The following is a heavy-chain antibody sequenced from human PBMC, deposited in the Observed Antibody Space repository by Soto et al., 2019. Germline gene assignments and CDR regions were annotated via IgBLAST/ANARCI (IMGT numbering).Heavy chain of an antibody. CDR1: DFTFSNAW. D-gene: IGHD2-2*01. Sequence: PLRLSCTASDFTFSNAWMNWVLKNPFKLLEFFCRIKSKTYGGTTDYAAPVKGRFTISRDDSKNTLYLQMNSLKTEDTAVYYCTTDSRDIVLVPAATQVENGGQGTLVTVSS. CDR3: TTDSRDIVLVPAATQVEN. J-gene: IGHJ4*02. V-gene: IGHV3-15*07. CDR2: IKSKTYGGTT.